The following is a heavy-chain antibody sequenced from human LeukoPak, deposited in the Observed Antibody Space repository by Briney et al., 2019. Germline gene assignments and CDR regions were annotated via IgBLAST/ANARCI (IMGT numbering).Heavy chain of an antibody. Sequence: SETLSLTCTVSDYSISSDYFWGWIRQPPGKGLEWIGSIYHSGTTYYNPSLKSRVTISLDTSKNQSSLKLTSVTAADTAVYYCARGSSIAATLTYWGQGTLVTVSS. CDR2: IYHSGTT. CDR1: DYSISSDYF. CDR3: ARGSSIAATLTY. D-gene: IGHD5-12*01. J-gene: IGHJ4*02. V-gene: IGHV4-38-2*02.